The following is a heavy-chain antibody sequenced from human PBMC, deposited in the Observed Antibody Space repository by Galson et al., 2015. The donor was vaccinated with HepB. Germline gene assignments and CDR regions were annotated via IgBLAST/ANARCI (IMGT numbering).Heavy chain of an antibody. V-gene: IGHV3-7*01. CDR1: GFTFSNYW. Sequence: SLRLSCAASGFTFSNYWMTRVRQAPGKGLEWVANMNQDGSKKYYVASVKGRFAISRDNTKNSLYLQMASLRAEDTAVYYCARDTLGDSDYWGQGTLVTVSS. J-gene: IGHJ4*02. CDR3: ARDTLGDSDY. CDR2: MNQDGSKK. D-gene: IGHD3-10*01.